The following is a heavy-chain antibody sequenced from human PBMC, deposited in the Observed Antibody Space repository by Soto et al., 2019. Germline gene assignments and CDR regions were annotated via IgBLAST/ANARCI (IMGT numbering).Heavy chain of an antibody. CDR1: GYSFTRYW. V-gene: IGHV5-51*01. J-gene: IGHJ6*02. CDR2: IYPGDSDT. CDR3: ARLDESFYGMDV. Sequence: PWESLTISGKCSGYSFTRYWIGWVRQMPGKGLEWMGIIYPGDSDTRYSPSFQGQVTISADKSISTAYLQWSSLKASDTAMYYCARLDESFYGMDVWGQGTTVTVSS.